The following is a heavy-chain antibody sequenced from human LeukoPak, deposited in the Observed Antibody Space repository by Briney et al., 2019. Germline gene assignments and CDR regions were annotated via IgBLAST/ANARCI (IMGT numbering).Heavy chain of an antibody. CDR1: GFIFSNSA. J-gene: IGHJ4*02. Sequence: GGSLRLSCAASGFIFSNSAMNWVRQAPGKGLEWVAVISYDGSNKYYADSVKGRFTISRDNSKNTLYLQMNSLRAEDTAVYYCAKDQDSSGYYGFDYWGQGTLVTVSS. CDR3: AKDQDSSGYYGFDY. CDR2: ISYDGSNK. D-gene: IGHD3-22*01. V-gene: IGHV3-30*18.